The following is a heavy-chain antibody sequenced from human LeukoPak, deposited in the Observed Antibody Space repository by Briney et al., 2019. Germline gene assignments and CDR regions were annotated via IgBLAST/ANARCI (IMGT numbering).Heavy chain of an antibody. Sequence: GGSLRLSCAASGFTFSNYWMTWVRQAPGKGLEWVANINRDGSERYYVDSVKGRFTISRDDAKSSLYLQMNSLRAEDTAVYYCATLKWFDPWGQGTLVTVSS. V-gene: IGHV3-7*01. CDR1: GFTFSNYW. CDR2: INRDGSER. J-gene: IGHJ5*02. CDR3: ATLKWFDP.